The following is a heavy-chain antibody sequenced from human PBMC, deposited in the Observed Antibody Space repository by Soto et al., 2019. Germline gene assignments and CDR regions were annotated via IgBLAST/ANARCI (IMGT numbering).Heavy chain of an antibody. CDR2: IYYSGST. D-gene: IGHD3-10*01. Sequence: SETLSLTCTVSGGSISSGGYYWSWIRQHPGKGLEWIGYIYYSGSTYYNPSLKSRVTISVDTSKNQFSLKLSSVTAADTAVYYCARESVRGVIRFEYLWGQGTLVTVSS. CDR3: ARESVRGVIRFEYL. CDR1: GGSISSGGYY. V-gene: IGHV4-31*03. J-gene: IGHJ4*02.